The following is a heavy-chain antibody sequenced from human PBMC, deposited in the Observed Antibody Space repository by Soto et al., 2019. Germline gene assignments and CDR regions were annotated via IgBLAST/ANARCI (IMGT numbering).Heavy chain of an antibody. V-gene: IGHV3-7*01. CDR2: IKQDGSEK. J-gene: IGHJ4*02. CDR1: GFTFSSYW. CDR3: ARGHDFSFDY. Sequence: SLRLSCAASGFTFSSYWMSWVRQAPGKGLEWVANIKQDGSEKYYVESVRGRFTASRDNAQNSQYLQMNTLRAEDTAVYYCARGHDFSFDYWGQGILVTVSS. D-gene: IGHD1-1*01.